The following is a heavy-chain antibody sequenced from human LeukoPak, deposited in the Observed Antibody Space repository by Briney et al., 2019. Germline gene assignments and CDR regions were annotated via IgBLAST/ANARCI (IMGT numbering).Heavy chain of an antibody. CDR2: ISGSGGST. CDR1: GFTFSNYA. CDR3: AKKAVAGSFHFDY. D-gene: IGHD6-19*01. J-gene: IGHJ4*02. Sequence: GGSLRLSCAASGFTFSNYAMSWVRQSPGKGLEWVSTISGSGGSTYYADSVKGRFTISRDNSKNTLYLQVNSLRAEDTAVFYCAKKAVAGSFHFDYWGQGALATVPS. V-gene: IGHV3-23*01.